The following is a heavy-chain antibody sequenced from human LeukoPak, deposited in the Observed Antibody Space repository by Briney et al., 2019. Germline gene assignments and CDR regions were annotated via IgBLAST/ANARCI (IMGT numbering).Heavy chain of an antibody. CDR2: FDPEDGET. Sequence: ASVKVSCKVSGYTLTGLSMHWVRQAPGKGLEWMGGFDPEDGETIYAQKFQGRVTMTEDTSTDTAYMELSSLRSEDTAVYYCATPYYSGGSYHYYYMDVWGKGTTVTVSS. D-gene: IGHD2-15*01. J-gene: IGHJ6*03. V-gene: IGHV1-24*01. CDR1: GYTLTGLS. CDR3: ATPYYSGGSYHYYYMDV.